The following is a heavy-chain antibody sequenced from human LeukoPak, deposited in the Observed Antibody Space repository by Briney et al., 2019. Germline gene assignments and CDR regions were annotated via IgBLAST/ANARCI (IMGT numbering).Heavy chain of an antibody. D-gene: IGHD6-6*01. J-gene: IGHJ4*02. CDR3: ARGVRASGSSAVLFDY. V-gene: IGHV1-2*06. Sequence: GASVKVSCKASGYTFTGYYMHWVRQAPGQGLEWMGRINPNSGGTNYAQKFQGRVTMTRDTSISIAYMVLSRLRSDDTAVYYCARGVRASGSSAVLFDYWGQGTLVTVSS. CDR1: GYTFTGYY. CDR2: INPNSGGT.